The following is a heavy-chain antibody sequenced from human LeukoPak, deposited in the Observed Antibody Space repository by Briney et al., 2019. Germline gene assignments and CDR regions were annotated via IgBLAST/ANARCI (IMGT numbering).Heavy chain of an antibody. CDR2: IYYSGST. CDR3: ARHVTRGGWFDP. J-gene: IGHJ5*02. Sequence: SETLSLTCAVYGGSFSGHYWSWIRQPPGKGLEWIGYIYYSGSTKYNPSLKSRVTISVDTSKNQFSLKLSSVTAADTAVYYCARHVTRGGWFDPWGQGTLVTVSS. D-gene: IGHD2-21*02. V-gene: IGHV4-59*08. CDR1: GGSFSGHY.